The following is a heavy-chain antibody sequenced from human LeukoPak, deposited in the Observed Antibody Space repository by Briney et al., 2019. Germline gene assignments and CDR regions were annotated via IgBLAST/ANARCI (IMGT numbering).Heavy chain of an antibody. V-gene: IGHV3-30*18. Sequence: PGRSLRLSCAAAGFTFSSYGMHWVRQAPGKGLEWVAVISYDGSNKYYADSVKGRFTISRDNSKNTLYLQMNSLRAEDTAVYYCAKDFGDYVWGSYRPHTLFDYWGQGTLVTVSS. CDR3: AKDFGDYVWGSYRPHTLFDY. J-gene: IGHJ4*02. CDR2: ISYDGSNK. D-gene: IGHD3-16*02. CDR1: GFTFSSYG.